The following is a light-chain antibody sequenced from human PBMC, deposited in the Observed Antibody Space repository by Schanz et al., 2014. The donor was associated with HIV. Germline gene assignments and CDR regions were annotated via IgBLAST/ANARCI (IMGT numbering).Light chain of an antibody. J-gene: IGKJ2*01. CDR3: QQTYNTPPYT. CDR1: QGISSY. V-gene: IGKV1-8*01. CDR2: GKS. Sequence: AIRMTQSPSSFSASTGDRVTITCRASQGISSYLAWYQQKPGKAPKLLIYGKSALQSGVPARFSGSGSGTDFTLTISNLQPEDSATYYCQQTYNTPPYTFGQGTKLEIK.